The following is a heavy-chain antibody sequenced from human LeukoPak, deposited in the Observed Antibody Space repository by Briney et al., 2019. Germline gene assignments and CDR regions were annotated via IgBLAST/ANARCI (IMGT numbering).Heavy chain of an antibody. CDR2: INPNSGGT. J-gene: IGHJ3*02. CDR3: ARDQWVRDAFDI. CDR1: GYTFTGYY. V-gene: IGHV1-2*02. D-gene: IGHD2-8*01. Sequence: ASVKVSCKASGYTFTGYYMHWVRQAPGQGLEWMGWINPNSGGTNYAQKFQGRVTMTRDTSISTAYMELSRLRSDHTAVYYCARDQWVRDAFDIWGQGTMVTVSS.